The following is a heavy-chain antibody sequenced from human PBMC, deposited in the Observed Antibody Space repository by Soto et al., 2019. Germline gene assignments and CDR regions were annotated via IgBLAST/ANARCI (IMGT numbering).Heavy chain of an antibody. CDR1: GGSISSYY. V-gene: IGHV4-59*01. CDR2: IYYSGST. D-gene: IGHD4-17*01. CDR3: ARVSGHYGDFLLNY. J-gene: IGHJ4*02. Sequence: NPSETLSLTCTVSGGSISSYYWSWIRQPPGKGLEWIGYIYYSGSTNYNPSLKSRVTISVDTSKNQFSLKLSSVTAADTAVYYCARVSGHYGDFLLNYWGQGTLVTVSS.